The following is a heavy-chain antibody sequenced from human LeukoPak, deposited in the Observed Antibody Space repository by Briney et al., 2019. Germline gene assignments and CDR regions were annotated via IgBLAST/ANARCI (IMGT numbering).Heavy chain of an antibody. D-gene: IGHD3-3*01. Sequence: SETLSLTCTVSGGSISSYYWSWLRQPAGKGLEWIGRIYTSGSTNYNPSLKSRVTMSVDTSKNQFSLKLSSVTAADTAVYYCARDVWIFGVVNKYYFDYWGQGTLVTVSS. CDR3: ARDVWIFGVVNKYYFDY. CDR1: GGSISSYY. CDR2: IYTSGST. V-gene: IGHV4-4*07. J-gene: IGHJ4*02.